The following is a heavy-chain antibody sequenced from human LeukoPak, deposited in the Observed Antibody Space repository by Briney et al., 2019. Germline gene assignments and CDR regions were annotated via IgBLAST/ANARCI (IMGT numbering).Heavy chain of an antibody. J-gene: IGHJ4*02. CDR2: ISSSGSTI. D-gene: IGHD4-17*01. V-gene: IGHV3-48*03. CDR1: GFTFSSYE. Sequence: GGSLRLSCAASGFTFSSYEMNWVRQAPGKGLEWVSYISSSGSTIYYADSVKGRFTISRDNAKNSLYLQMNSLRAEDTAVYYCARDVYGDFSLFDYWGQGTLVTVSS. CDR3: ARDVYGDFSLFDY.